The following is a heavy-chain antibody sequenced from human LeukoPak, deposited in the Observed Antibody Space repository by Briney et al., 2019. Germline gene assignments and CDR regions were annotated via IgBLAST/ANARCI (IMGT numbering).Heavy chain of an antibody. CDR3: ARGPGSSGGAYVGDY. CDR2: IDGGGSST. J-gene: IGHJ4*01. Sequence: SGGSLRLSCTASGFTFSYHWMHWVRQVPGKGLVWISRIDGGGSSTSYADSVKGRLSISRDNSKSTLYLQMSSLRAEDTAVYYCARGPGSSGGAYVGDYWGHGTLVTVSS. V-gene: IGHV3-74*01. CDR1: GFTFSYHW. D-gene: IGHD3-22*01.